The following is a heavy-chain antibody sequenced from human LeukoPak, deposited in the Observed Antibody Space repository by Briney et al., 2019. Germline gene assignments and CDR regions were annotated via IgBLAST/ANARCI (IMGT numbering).Heavy chain of an antibody. D-gene: IGHD2/OR15-2a*01. V-gene: IGHV4-4*02. Sequence: SETLSLTCGVSGGSIDITNYWGWVRQAPGKGLEWIGEISHSGTTNYNPSLRSRVTMFLDRANNQFSLSLTSVTAADSAVYYCTRENRPFCPFAYWGQGVLVTVSS. CDR2: ISHSGTT. J-gene: IGHJ4*02. CDR3: TRENRPFCPFAY. CDR1: GGSIDITNY.